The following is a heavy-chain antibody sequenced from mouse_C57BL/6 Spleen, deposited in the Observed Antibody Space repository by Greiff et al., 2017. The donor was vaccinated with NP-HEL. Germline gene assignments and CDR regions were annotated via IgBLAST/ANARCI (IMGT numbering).Heavy chain of an antibody. V-gene: IGHV1-76*01. CDR1: GYTFTDYY. CDR2: IYPGSGNT. Sequence: QVQLQQSGAELVRPGASVKLSCKASGYTFTDYYINWVKQRPGQGLEWIARIYPGSGNTYYNEKFKGKATLTAEKSSSTAYMQLSSLTSEDSAVYFCDYMVTTRDFDYWGQGTTLTVSS. CDR3: DYMVTTRDFDY. J-gene: IGHJ2*01. D-gene: IGHD2-2*01.